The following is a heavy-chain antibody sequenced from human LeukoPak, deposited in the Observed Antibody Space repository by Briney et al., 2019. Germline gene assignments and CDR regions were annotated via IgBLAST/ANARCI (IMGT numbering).Heavy chain of an antibody. CDR3: AKEGRDIVVVPAAILYYYYYYMDV. D-gene: IGHD2-2*02. CDR1: GFTFSSYG. J-gene: IGHJ6*03. Sequence: GGSLRLSCAASGFTFSSYGMHRVRQAPGKGLEWVAFIRYDGSNKYYADSVKGRFTISRDNSKNTLYLQMNSLRAEDTAVYYCAKEGRDIVVVPAAILYYYYYYMDVWGKGTTVTVSS. CDR2: IRYDGSNK. V-gene: IGHV3-30*02.